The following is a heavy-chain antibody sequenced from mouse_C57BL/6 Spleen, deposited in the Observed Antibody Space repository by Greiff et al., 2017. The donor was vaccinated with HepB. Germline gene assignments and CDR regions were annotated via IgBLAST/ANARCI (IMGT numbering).Heavy chain of an antibody. CDR1: GYTFTSYW. V-gene: IGHV1-5*01. Sequence: EVQLQQSGTVLARPGASVKMSCKTSGYTFTSYWMHWVKQRPGQGLEWIGAIYPGNSDTSYNQKFKGKAKLTAVTSASTAYMELSSLTNEDSAVYYCTRGYDYDDYAMDYWGQGTSVTVSS. CDR2: IYPGNSDT. J-gene: IGHJ4*01. CDR3: TRGYDYDDYAMDY. D-gene: IGHD2-4*01.